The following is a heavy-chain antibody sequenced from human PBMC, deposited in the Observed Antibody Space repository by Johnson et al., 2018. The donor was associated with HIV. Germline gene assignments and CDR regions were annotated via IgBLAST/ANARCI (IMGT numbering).Heavy chain of an antibody. V-gene: IGHV3-30*19. J-gene: IGHJ3*02. CDR1: GFTFSSYG. Sequence: QVQLVESGGGVVQPGRSLRLSCAASGFTFSSYGMHWVRQAPGKGLEWVAVIWYDGSNKYYADSVKGRFTISRDNSKNPLYLQMNSLRAEDTAVYYCARSPGIVGAKGDAFDIWGQGTMVTVSS. CDR3: ARSPGIVGAKGDAFDI. D-gene: IGHD1-26*01. CDR2: IWYDGSNK.